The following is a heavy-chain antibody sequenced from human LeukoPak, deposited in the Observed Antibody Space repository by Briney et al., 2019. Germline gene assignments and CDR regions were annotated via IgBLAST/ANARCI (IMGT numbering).Heavy chain of an antibody. J-gene: IGHJ4*02. CDR2: ISGSGGST. D-gene: IGHD2-2*01. CDR1: GFTFSSYG. Sequence: GGSLRLSCAASGFTFSSYGMSWVRQAPGKGLEWVSAISGSGGSTYYADSVKGRFTISRGNAKNLLYLQMNSLRAEDTAVYYCARETDSTLFDYWGQGTLVTVSS. CDR3: ARETDSTLFDY. V-gene: IGHV3-23*01.